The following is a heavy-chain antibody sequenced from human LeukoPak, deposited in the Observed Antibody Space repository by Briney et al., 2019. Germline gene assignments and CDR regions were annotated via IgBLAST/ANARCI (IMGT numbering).Heavy chain of an antibody. CDR2: ISSSGSTI. CDR1: GFTFSSYS. J-gene: IGHJ6*02. D-gene: IGHD7-27*01. V-gene: IGHV3-48*04. Sequence: GGSLRLSCAASGFTFSSYSMNWVRQAPGKGLEWVSYISSSGSTIYYADSVKGRFTISRDNAKNSLYLQMNSLRAEDTAVYYCARVLGIEYYHYYGMDVWGQGTTVTVSS. CDR3: ARVLGIEYYHYYGMDV.